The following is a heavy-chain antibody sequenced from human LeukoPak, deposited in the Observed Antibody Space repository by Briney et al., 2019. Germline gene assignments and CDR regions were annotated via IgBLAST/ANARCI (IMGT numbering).Heavy chain of an antibody. CDR2: IIHSGST. Sequence: SETLSLTCAVYGGSSTGYYWTWIPQPPGRGLGWIGEIIHSGSTLYNPSLKNRVTKSVHTSKNQFSLQLTSVTAADTAIYYCAPPQMRTVTTLFPSSGAPIASWGQGSLVTVSS. J-gene: IGHJ5*01. CDR1: GGSSTGYY. D-gene: IGHD4-17*01. CDR3: APPQMRTVTTLFPSSGAPIAS. V-gene: IGHV4-34*12.